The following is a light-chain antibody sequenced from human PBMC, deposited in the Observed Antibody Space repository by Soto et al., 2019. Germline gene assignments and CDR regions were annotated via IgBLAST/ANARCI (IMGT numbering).Light chain of an antibody. Sequence: EIVMTQSPATLSVSPGERATLSCRASQNVGNNLVWYQQKPGQAPRLLIYGASTRAAGITDRFSGSGSGTEFTLTISGLQSDDFAVYYCQQFNNWPPWTFGQGTKVEIK. J-gene: IGKJ1*01. V-gene: IGKV3-15*01. CDR3: QQFNNWPPWT. CDR1: QNVGNN. CDR2: GAS.